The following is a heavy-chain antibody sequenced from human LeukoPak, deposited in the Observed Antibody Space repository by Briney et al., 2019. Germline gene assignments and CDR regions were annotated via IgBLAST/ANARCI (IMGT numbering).Heavy chain of an antibody. D-gene: IGHD1-26*01. CDR1: GYIFTDYY. V-gene: IGHV1-2*02. CDR2: INPNSGGT. J-gene: IGHJ6*03. CDR3: ARDGYSGSYYRLYYFFMDV. Sequence: GASVTVSCKASGYIFTDYYMHWVRQAPGQGLEWMGWINPNSGGTNYAQNFQGRVTFTRDTSINTASMELSRLTSDDTAVYYCARDGYSGSYYRLYYFFMDVWGKGTTVTVSS.